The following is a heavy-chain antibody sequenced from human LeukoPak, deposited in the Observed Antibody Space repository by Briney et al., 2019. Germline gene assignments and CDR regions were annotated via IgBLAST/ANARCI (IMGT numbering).Heavy chain of an antibody. CDR1: GYTFTGYY. D-gene: IGHD3-10*01. J-gene: IGHJ3*02. CDR3: ARNFRGYYGSGSSSDAFGI. CDR2: INPNSGGT. V-gene: IGHV1-2*02. Sequence: GASVKVSCKASGYTFTGYYMHWVRQAPGQGLEWMGWINPNSGGTNYAQKFQGRVTMTRDTSISTAYMELSRLRSDDTAVYYCARNFRGYYGSGSSSDAFGIWGQGTMVTVSS.